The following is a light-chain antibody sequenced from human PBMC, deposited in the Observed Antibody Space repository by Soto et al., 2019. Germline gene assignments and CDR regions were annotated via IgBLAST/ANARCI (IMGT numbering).Light chain of an antibody. CDR1: SSNIGTNS. CDR3: QSYDSNLNGLYV. J-gene: IGLJ1*01. CDR2: ANN. V-gene: IGLV1-40*01. Sequence: VLTQPPSVSGAPGQRVTISCTGSSSNIGTNSVHWYQHLPGAAPKVLIYANNNRPSGAPDRFSVSKSGTSASLAITGLQAEDEADYYCQSYDSNLNGLYVFGTGTKVTVL.